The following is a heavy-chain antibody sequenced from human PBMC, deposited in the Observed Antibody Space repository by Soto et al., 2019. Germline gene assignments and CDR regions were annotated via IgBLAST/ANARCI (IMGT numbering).Heavy chain of an antibody. CDR2: TNHRGVT. CDR1: GASFSEYY. D-gene: IGHD3-16*01. CDR3: ARFGRMGVDH. Sequence: QVHLQQWGAGLLKPSETLSLSCTVSGASFSEYYWSWSRHPPGNGLEWIGETNHRGVTHYNRSLKXRVTISVETSKNQFSLRLSSVTAADTGVYYCARFGRMGVDHWGQGTLVIVSS. J-gene: IGHJ4*02. V-gene: IGHV4-34*01.